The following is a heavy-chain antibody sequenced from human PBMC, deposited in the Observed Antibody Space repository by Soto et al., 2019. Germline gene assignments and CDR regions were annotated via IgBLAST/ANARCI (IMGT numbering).Heavy chain of an antibody. J-gene: IGHJ4*02. CDR1: GGSFSGYS. D-gene: IGHD3-22*01. V-gene: IGHV4-34*01. Sequence: QVQLQQWGAGLLKPSETLSLTCAVYGGSFSGYSWAWIRQPPGKGLEWIGEINHSVSSNYNPSLKSRVTISVDTSKNQFSLRLNSVTAADTAVYYCARVDNYWGQGTLVTVSS. CDR3: ARVDNY. CDR2: INHSVSS.